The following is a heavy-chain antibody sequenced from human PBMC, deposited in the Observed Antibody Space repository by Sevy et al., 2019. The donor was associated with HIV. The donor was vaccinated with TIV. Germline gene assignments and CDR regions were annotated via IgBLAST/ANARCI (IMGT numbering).Heavy chain of an antibody. CDR3: ARFVGDYFGF. CDR2: ISTRGSTI. J-gene: IGHJ4*02. CDR1: GFIFSDSY. Sequence: GGSLRLSCEASGFIFSDSYMSWIRQAPGKGLEWISYISTRGSTIYYADSVKGRFTISRDNANNSLSLHLNSLRAEDTAIYYCARFVGDYFGFWGRGTLVTVSS. V-gene: IGHV3-11*01. D-gene: IGHD4-17*01.